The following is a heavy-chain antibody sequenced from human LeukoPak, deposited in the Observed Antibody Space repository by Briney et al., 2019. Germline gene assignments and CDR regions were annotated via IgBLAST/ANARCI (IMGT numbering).Heavy chain of an antibody. V-gene: IGHV1-2*06. CDR3: ARDVSGISSATDTFDM. D-gene: IGHD1-14*01. J-gene: IGHJ3*02. CDR1: GYTFTAYY. Sequence: ASVKVSCKASGYTFTAYYMHWVRQAPGQGVEWVGRINPNSGDTNYAQKFQGRVNITRETSISTVYMELTGLRSDDTAVYYCARDVSGISSATDTFDMWGQGTVVTVSS. CDR2: INPNSGDT.